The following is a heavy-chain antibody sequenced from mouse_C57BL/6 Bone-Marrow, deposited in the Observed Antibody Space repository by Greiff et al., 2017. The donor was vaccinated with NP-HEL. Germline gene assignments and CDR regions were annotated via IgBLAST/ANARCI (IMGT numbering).Heavy chain of an antibody. Sequence: EVKLVESGGDLVKPGGSLKLSCAASGFTFSSYGMSWVRQTPDKRLEWVATISSGGSYTYYPDSVKGRFTISRDNAKNTLYLQMSSLKSEDTAMYYCARQGDDYDGPHYYAMDYWGQGTSVTVSS. CDR3: ARQGDDYDGPHYYAMDY. J-gene: IGHJ4*01. CDR1: GFTFSSYG. D-gene: IGHD2-4*01. CDR2: ISSGGSYT. V-gene: IGHV5-6*01.